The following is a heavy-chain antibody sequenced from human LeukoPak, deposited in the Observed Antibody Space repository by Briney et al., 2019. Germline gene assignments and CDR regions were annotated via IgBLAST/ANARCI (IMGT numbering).Heavy chain of an antibody. CDR1: GFTFSSHA. CDR3: ARNLEWELQEDYYGMDV. Sequence: GGSLRLSCAVSGFTFSSHAIHWVRQTPGKGLEWVAVISYDGSNKYYADSVKGRFTISRDNSKNTLYLQMNSLRAEDTAVYYCARNLEWELQEDYYGMDVWGQGTTVTVSS. V-gene: IGHV3-30-3*01. CDR2: ISYDGSNK. J-gene: IGHJ6*02. D-gene: IGHD1-26*01.